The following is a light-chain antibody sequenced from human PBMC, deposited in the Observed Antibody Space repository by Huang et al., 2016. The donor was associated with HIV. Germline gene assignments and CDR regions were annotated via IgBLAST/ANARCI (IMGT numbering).Light chain of an antibody. Sequence: AIQMTPSPSSLSASVGDRVTITCRASQGITDDLAWYQQKPGKAPKLLISGASTFRSGVPTRFSGSGSGTDFTLTISSLQPEDYATYDCLQDHKYPRTFGQGTKVEI. CDR1: QGITDD. J-gene: IGKJ1*01. CDR2: GAS. V-gene: IGKV1-6*01. CDR3: LQDHKYPRT.